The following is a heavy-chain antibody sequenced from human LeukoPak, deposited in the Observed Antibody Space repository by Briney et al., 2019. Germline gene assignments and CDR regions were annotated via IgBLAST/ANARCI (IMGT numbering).Heavy chain of an antibody. V-gene: IGHV3-30*03. CDR2: ISYDGSNK. CDR3: ARGVRLVVSVPGLFDY. Sequence: PGRSLRLSCAASGFTFSSYGMHWVRQAPGKGLEWVAVISYDGSNKYYADSVKGRFTISRDNSKNTLYLQMNSLRAEDTAVYYCARGVRLVVSVPGLFDYWGQGTLVTVSS. J-gene: IGHJ4*02. D-gene: IGHD3-22*01. CDR1: GFTFSSYG.